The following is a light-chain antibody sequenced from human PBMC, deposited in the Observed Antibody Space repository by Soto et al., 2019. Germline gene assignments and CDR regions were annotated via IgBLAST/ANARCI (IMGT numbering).Light chain of an antibody. V-gene: IGKV3-15*01. J-gene: IGKJ4*01. CDR3: QQGNNWPLT. Sequence: DIVLTQSPATLSLSPGERATLSCRASQSVSSSYLAWYQQKPGQAPRLLMYDASTRATGVPARFSGGGSGTEFTLTISSLQSEDFAVYYCQQGNNWPLTFGGGTKVDIK. CDR2: DAS. CDR1: QSVSSSY.